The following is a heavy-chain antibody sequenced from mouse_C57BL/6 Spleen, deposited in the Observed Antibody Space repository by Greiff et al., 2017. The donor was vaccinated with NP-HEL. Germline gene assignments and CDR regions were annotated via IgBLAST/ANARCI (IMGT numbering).Heavy chain of an antibody. Sequence: EVMLVESEGGLVQPGSSMKLSCTASGFTFSDYYMAWVRQVPEKGLEWVANINYDGSSTYYLDSLKSRFIISRDNAKNILYLQMSSLKSEDTATYYCARELYYYGSSYDAMDYWGQGTSVTVSS. D-gene: IGHD1-1*01. J-gene: IGHJ4*01. CDR3: ARELYYYGSSYDAMDY. CDR1: GFTFSDYY. V-gene: IGHV5-16*01. CDR2: INYDGSST.